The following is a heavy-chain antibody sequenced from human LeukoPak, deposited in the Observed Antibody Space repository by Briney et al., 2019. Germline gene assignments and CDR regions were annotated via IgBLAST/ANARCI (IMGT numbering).Heavy chain of an antibody. CDR2: ISSSGSTI. V-gene: IGHV3-11*01. Sequence: AGGSLRLSCAASGFTFSDYYMSWIRQAPGKGLEWVSYISSSGSTIYYADSVKGRFTISRDSSKNTLFLQMNRLRPEDAAVYYCAKAPVTTCRGAFCYPFDYWGLGTLVTVSS. J-gene: IGHJ4*02. CDR3: AKAPVTTCRGAFCYPFDY. D-gene: IGHD2-15*01. CDR1: GFTFSDYY.